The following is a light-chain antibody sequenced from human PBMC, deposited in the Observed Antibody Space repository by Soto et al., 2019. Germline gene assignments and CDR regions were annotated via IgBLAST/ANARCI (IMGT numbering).Light chain of an antibody. CDR3: QQYGSSYT. V-gene: IGKV3-20*01. Sequence: EIVLTQSPGTLSLSPGERATLSCRASQSVSSRYLAWYQQKPGQAPRLLIYDASYRAPGIPDRFSGSGSGTDFPLNISRLEPDDFAIYYCQQYGSSYTFGPGTKVDIK. J-gene: IGKJ3*01. CDR1: QSVSSRY. CDR2: DAS.